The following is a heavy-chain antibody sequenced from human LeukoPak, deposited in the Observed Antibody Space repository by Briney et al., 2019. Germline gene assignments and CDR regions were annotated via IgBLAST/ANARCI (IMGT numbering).Heavy chain of an antibody. Sequence: ASETLSLTCGVSGVSITSGNWWSWVRQSPGQGLEWIGEISLTGLTNYNPSLKSRVTMALDKSKNHLSLNLTSVTAADTAVYYCSRENGAFSPFGYWGQGTLVTVSS. CDR3: SRENGAFSPFGY. J-gene: IGHJ4*02. V-gene: IGHV4-4*02. D-gene: IGHD2-8*01. CDR1: GVSITSGNW. CDR2: ISLTGLT.